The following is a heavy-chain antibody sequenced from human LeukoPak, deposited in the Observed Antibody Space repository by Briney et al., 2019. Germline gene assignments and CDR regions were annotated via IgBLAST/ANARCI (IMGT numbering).Heavy chain of an antibody. Sequence: TSQTLSLTCAVSGGSISSGGYSWSWIRQPPGKGLEWIGYIYHSGSTYYNPSLKSRVTISVDRSKNQFSLKLSSVTAADTAVYYCARVFPLGGSKNAFDIWGQGTMVTVSS. D-gene: IGHD2-15*01. V-gene: IGHV4-30-2*01. J-gene: IGHJ3*02. CDR1: GGSISSGGYS. CDR2: IYHSGST. CDR3: ARVFPLGGSKNAFDI.